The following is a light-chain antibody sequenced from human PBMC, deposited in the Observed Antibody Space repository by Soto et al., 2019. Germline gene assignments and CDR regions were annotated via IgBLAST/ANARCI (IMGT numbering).Light chain of an antibody. J-gene: IGLJ1*01. CDR1: SSNIGGNS. Sequence: PLLTHPPPSSAAPGQQVTISCAGSSSNIGGNSVSWYQQLSGAAPKLLFYDDNQRPSGVPDRFSGSKSGPSASLAISGLRSEDEADYYRAGWDDSRSGYGFGTGTKVTVL. V-gene: IGLV1-47*01. CDR3: AGWDDSRSGYG. CDR2: DDN.